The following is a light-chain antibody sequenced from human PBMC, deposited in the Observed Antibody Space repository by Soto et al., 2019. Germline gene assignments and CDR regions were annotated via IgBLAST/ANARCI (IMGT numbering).Light chain of an antibody. CDR2: DAS. Sequence: DIQMTQSPSTLSASVGYRVTITCRASQNIRTWLSWYQQKPGKAPNLLIFDASSLHSGVPSRFSGSGSGTEFTLTITSLQPDDFATYYCQHYNPYSGPFGQGTKVDIK. CDR3: QHYNPYSGP. V-gene: IGKV1-5*01. CDR1: QNIRTW. J-gene: IGKJ1*01.